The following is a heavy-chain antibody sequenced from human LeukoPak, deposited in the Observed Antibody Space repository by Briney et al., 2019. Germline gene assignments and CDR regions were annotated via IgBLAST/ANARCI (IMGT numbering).Heavy chain of an antibody. CDR1: GYNFDIYW. CDR3: ARLVINYYYMDV. Sequence: GESLKISCKGSGYNFDIYWIGWVRQMPGKGLEWMGVIYPANSYTTYSPSFQGQVTISAGKSVNTAYLQWSTLKASDTATYYCARLVINYYYMDVWAKGTTVTVSS. D-gene: IGHD3-22*01. J-gene: IGHJ6*03. CDR2: IYPANSYT. V-gene: IGHV5-51*01.